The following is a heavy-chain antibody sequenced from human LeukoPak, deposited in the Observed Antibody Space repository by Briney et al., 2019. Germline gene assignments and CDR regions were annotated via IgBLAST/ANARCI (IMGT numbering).Heavy chain of an antibody. V-gene: IGHV4-61*02. D-gene: IGHD3-22*01. CDR2: IYTSGST. J-gene: IGHJ4*02. CDR1: GGSISSGSYY. Sequence: PSQTLSLTCTVSGGSISSGSYYWSWIRQPAGKGLEWIGRIYTSGSTNYNPSLKSRVTISVATSKNQFSLKLRSVTAADTAVYYCARQGGYYDSSGYADYWGQGTLVTVSS. CDR3: ARQGGYYDSSGYADY.